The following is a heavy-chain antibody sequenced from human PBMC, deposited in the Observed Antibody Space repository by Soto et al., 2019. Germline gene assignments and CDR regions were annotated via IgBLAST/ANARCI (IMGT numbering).Heavy chain of an antibody. V-gene: IGHV3-53*01. Sequence: GGSLRLSCAASGFTVSSNYRIWVRQAPGKGLEWVSVIYSGGSTYYADSVKGRFTISSDNSKNTLYLQMNSLRAEDTAVYYCARRSSGYPYYFDYWGQGTLVTVSS. CDR2: IYSGGST. J-gene: IGHJ4*02. CDR3: ARRSSGYPYYFDY. D-gene: IGHD3-22*01. CDR1: GFTVSSNY.